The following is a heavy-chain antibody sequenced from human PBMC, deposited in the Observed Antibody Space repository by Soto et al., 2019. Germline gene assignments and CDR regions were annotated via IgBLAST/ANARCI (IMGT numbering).Heavy chain of an antibody. D-gene: IGHD2-2*01. V-gene: IGHV1-8*01. J-gene: IGHJ4*02. Sequence: VQLVQSGAEVKKPGASVKVSCKASGYTFISYDINWVRQATGQGLEWMGWMNPDSGTAGYAQKFQGRVTMTGNTSISTAYMELRTLKSEDTAVYYCVRVGGGRPAANFDYWGQGTLVTVSS. CDR1: GYTFISYD. CDR3: VRVGGGRPAANFDY. CDR2: MNPDSGTA.